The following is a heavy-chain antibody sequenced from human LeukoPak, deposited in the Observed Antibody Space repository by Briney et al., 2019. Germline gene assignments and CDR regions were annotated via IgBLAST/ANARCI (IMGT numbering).Heavy chain of an antibody. CDR3: ARDRPDDYVWGSYRYIDY. D-gene: IGHD3-16*02. Sequence: GRSLRLSCAASGFTLSSYGMHWVSQAPGKGLEWVAVIWYDGSNKYYADSVKGRFTISRDNSKNTLYLQMNSLRAEDTAVYYCARDRPDDYVWGSYRYIDYWGQGTLVTVSS. V-gene: IGHV3-33*01. CDR2: IWYDGSNK. CDR1: GFTLSSYG. J-gene: IGHJ4*02.